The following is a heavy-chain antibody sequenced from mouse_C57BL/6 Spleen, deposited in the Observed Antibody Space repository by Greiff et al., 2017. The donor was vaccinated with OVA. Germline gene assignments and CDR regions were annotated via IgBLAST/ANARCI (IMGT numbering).Heavy chain of an antibody. D-gene: IGHD1-1*01. Sequence: VQLKQSGAELVRPGASVKLSCTASGFNIKDDYMHWVKQRPEQGLEWIGWIDPENGDTEYASKFQGKATITADTSSNTAYLQLSSLTSEDTAVYYCTVLLLRYHLTFDYWGQGTTLTVSS. V-gene: IGHV14-4*01. CDR2: IDPENGDT. J-gene: IGHJ2*01. CDR1: GFNIKDDY. CDR3: TVLLLRYHLTFDY.